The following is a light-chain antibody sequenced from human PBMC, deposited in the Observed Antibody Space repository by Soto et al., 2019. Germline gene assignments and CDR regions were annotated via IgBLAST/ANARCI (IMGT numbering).Light chain of an antibody. CDR1: QSVGSSY. CDR3: QQYSDWPLT. Sequence: EIVLTQSPGTLSLSPGERATLSCRASQSVGSSYLAWYQQKPGQAPRLLIYGASSRATGIPDRFSGSGSGTDFTLTISRLEPEDFAVYYCQQYSDWPLTFGGGTKVEIK. CDR2: GAS. J-gene: IGKJ4*01. V-gene: IGKV3-20*01.